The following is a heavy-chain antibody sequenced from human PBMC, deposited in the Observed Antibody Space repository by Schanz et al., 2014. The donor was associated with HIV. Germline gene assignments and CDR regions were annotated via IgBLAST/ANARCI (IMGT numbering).Heavy chain of an antibody. J-gene: IGHJ5*02. Sequence: QVLLVQSGAEVKKPGASVKVSCKASGYSFPSYDFNWVRQAPGQGLEWMGWMNPNSGNTGYAQKFQGRVTMTGNTSISTAYMELRGLTSEDTAVYFCARARAKIEGRPVGNWFDPWGQGTLVTVSS. CDR3: ARARAKIEGRPVGNWFDP. CDR1: GYSFPSYD. V-gene: IGHV1-8*01. CDR2: MNPNSGNT. D-gene: IGHD6-6*01.